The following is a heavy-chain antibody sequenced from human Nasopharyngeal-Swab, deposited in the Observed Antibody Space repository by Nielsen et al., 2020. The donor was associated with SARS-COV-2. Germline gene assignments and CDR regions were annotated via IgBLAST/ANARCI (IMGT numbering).Heavy chain of an antibody. CDR2: TYYRSKWYN. Sequence: SQTPSLSCAISGDSVSSNSAAWNWIRQSPSRGLESLGRTYYRSKWYNDYAVSVKSRITINPDTSKNQFSLQLNSVPPEDTAVYYCAREFRRVTIFGVVFRGFDYLGQGTLVTVSS. CDR3: AREFRRVTIFGVVFRGFDY. CDR1: GDSVSSNSAA. J-gene: IGHJ4*02. D-gene: IGHD3-3*01. V-gene: IGHV6-1*01.